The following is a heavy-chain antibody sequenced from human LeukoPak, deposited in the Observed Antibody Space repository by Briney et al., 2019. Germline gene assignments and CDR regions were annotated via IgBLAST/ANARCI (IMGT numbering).Heavy chain of an antibody. J-gene: IGHJ6*04. V-gene: IGHV3-30*18. Sequence: GGSLRLSCAASGFTFSSYGMHWVRQAPGKGLEWVAVISYDGSNKYYADSVKGRFTISRDNAKNSLYLQMNSLRAEDTAVYYCAELGITMIGGVWGKGTTVTISS. CDR2: ISYDGSNK. CDR3: AELGITMIGGV. D-gene: IGHD3-10*02. CDR1: GFTFSSYG.